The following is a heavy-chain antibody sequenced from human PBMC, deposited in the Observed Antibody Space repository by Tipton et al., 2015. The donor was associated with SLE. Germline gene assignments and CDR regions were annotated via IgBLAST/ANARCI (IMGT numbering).Heavy chain of an antibody. CDR2: IYYSGST. J-gene: IGHJ2*01. V-gene: IGHV4-59*01. CDR3: ARDSSGWYWYFDL. D-gene: IGHD6-19*01. CDR1: GGSISSYY. Sequence: TLSLTCTVSGGSISSYYWSWIRQPPGKGLEWFGYIYYSGSTNYNPSLKSRVTISVDTSKNQFSLKLSSVTAADTAVYYCARDSSGWYWYFDLWGRGTLVTVSS.